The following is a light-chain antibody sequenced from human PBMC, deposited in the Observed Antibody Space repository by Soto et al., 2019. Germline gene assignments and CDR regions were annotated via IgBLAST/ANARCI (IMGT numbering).Light chain of an antibody. Sequence: DLQMTQSPSTLSGSVGDRVTITCRASQTISSWLAWYQQKPGKAPKLLIYKASTLQSGVPSRFSGSGSGTDFTLTISSLQPEDFATYYCQQLNNYPSTFGGGTRVEIK. CDR2: KAS. CDR1: QTISSW. V-gene: IGKV1-5*03. CDR3: QQLNNYPST. J-gene: IGKJ4*01.